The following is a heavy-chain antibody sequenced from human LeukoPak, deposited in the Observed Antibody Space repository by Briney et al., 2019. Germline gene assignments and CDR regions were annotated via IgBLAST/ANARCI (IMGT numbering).Heavy chain of an antibody. D-gene: IGHD3-22*01. V-gene: IGHV1-18*01. CDR2: ISAYNGNT. CDR3: ARDKHSYYYDSSGYYVFDY. J-gene: IGHJ4*02. Sequence: ASVKVSCKASGYTFTSYGISWVRQAPGQGLEWMGWISAYNGNTNYAQKLQGRVTMTTDTSTSTAYMELRSLRSGDTAVYYCARDKHSYYYDSSGYYVFDYWGQGTLVTVSS. CDR1: GYTFTSYG.